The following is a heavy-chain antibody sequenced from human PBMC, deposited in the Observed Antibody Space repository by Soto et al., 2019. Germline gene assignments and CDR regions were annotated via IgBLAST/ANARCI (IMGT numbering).Heavy chain of an antibody. CDR2: IDPSDSQT. D-gene: IGHD3-22*01. CDR1: GYSFAGYW. Sequence: LGETLKISCKGSGYSFAGYWITWVRQKPGTGLEWMGRIDPSDSQTYYSPSFRGHVTISVTKSITTVFLQWSSLRSSDTAMYYCARQIYDSDTGPNFQYYFDSWGQGTLVTVSS. CDR3: ARQIYDSDTGPNFQYYFDS. J-gene: IGHJ4*02. V-gene: IGHV5-10-1*01.